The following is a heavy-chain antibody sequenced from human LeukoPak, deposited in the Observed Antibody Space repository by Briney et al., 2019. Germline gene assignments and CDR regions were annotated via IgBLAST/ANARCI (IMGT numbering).Heavy chain of an antibody. D-gene: IGHD2/OR15-2a*01. Sequence: GGSLRLSCAASGNYWMHWVRQVPGKGLVWVSHINSDGSWTSYADSVKGRFTISRDNAMNTVYLQMNSLRAEDTAVYYCVSFYETYWGRGTLVTVSS. CDR2: INSDGSWT. V-gene: IGHV3-74*01. CDR1: GNYW. CDR3: VSFYETY. J-gene: IGHJ4*02.